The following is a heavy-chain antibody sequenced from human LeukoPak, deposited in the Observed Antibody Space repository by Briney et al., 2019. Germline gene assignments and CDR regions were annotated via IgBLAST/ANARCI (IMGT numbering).Heavy chain of an antibody. D-gene: IGHD5-24*01. Sequence: SETLSLTCTVSGGSISSYYWSWIRQPPGKGLEWIGYIYYSGSTNYNPSLKSRVTISVDTSKNQFSLKLSSVTATDTAVYYCATFGGLRDGYTNNWGQGTLVTVSS. V-gene: IGHV4-59*08. J-gene: IGHJ4*02. CDR2: IYYSGST. CDR3: ATFGGLRDGYTNN. CDR1: GGSISSYY.